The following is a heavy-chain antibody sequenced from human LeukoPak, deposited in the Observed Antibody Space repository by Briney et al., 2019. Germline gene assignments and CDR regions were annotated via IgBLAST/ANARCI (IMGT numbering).Heavy chain of an antibody. Sequence: ASVKVSCKASGYTFSGYYMHWVRQAPGQGLEWMGWINPNSGGTDYAQKFQGRVTMTRDTSISTAYTELSRLRSDDTAVYYCASGDRVTMLRGGNIGYFDYWGQGTLVTVSS. CDR1: GYTFSGYY. D-gene: IGHD3-10*01. V-gene: IGHV1-2*02. J-gene: IGHJ4*02. CDR3: ASGDRVTMLRGGNIGYFDY. CDR2: INPNSGGT.